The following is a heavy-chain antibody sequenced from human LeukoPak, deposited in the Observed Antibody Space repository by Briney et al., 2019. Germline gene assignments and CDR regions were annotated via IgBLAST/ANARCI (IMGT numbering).Heavy chain of an antibody. D-gene: IGHD2-8*02. CDR1: GGTLSSYP. CDR2: IIPVLGIA. V-gene: IGHV1-69*02. Sequence: ASVKVSCEASGGTLSSYPICWVRQAPGQGLEWMGRIIPVLGIANYAQTFQGRVTITADKSSSTAYMELSSLRSEDTAVYYCARIRGTESGLSHFDSWGPGTLVSVSS. CDR3: ARIRGTESGLSHFDS. J-gene: IGHJ4*02.